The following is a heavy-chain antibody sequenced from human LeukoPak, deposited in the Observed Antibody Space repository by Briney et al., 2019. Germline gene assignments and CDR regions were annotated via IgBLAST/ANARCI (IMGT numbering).Heavy chain of an antibody. Sequence: SETLSLTCTVSGGSISSYYWSWIRQPPGKGLEWIGYIYYSGSTYYNPSLKSRVTISVDTSKNQFSLKLSSVTAADTAVYYCARATYYYGSGSYYQIDYWGQGTLVTVSS. CDR3: ARATYYYGSGSYYQIDY. J-gene: IGHJ4*02. CDR2: IYYSGST. CDR1: GGSISSYY. D-gene: IGHD3-10*01. V-gene: IGHV4-30-4*01.